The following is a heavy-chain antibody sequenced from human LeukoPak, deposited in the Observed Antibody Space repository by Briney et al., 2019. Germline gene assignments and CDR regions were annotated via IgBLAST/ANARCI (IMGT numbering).Heavy chain of an antibody. V-gene: IGHV4-59*08. D-gene: IGHD6-6*01. Sequence: SETLSLTCTVSGGSVSSYYWSWIRQPPGKGLEWIGYIYYSGSTNYNPSLKSRVTISVDTSKNQFSLKLSSVTAADTAVYYCARHAVQQLVNRSGSYYYYGMDVWGQGTTVTVSS. CDR2: IYYSGST. CDR1: GGSVSSYY. CDR3: ARHAVQQLVNRSGSYYYYGMDV. J-gene: IGHJ6*02.